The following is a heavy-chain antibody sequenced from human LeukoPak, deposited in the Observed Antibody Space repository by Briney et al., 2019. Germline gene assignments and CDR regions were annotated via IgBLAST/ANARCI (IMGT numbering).Heavy chain of an antibody. J-gene: IGHJ4*02. CDR1: GGSVSSGSYY. V-gene: IGHV4-61*01. CDR2: IYYSGST. D-gene: IGHD6-19*01. Sequence: SETLSLTCTVSGGSVSSGSYYWSWIRQPPGKGLEWIGYIYYSGSTNYNPSLKSRVTISVDTSKNQFSLKLSSVTAADTAVYYCAKATKWLAFDDWGRGTLVTVSS. CDR3: AKATKWLAFDD.